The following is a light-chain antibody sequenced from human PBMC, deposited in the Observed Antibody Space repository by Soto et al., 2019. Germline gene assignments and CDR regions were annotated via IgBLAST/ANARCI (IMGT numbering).Light chain of an antibody. CDR1: SSDVGGHNY. J-gene: IGLJ2*01. CDR2: DVS. V-gene: IGLV2-8*01. CDR3: ASRLVSHIII. Sequence: QSALTQPPSASGSPGQSVTISCTGTSSDVGGHNYVSWYKQHPDKAPQLMIYDVSERPSGVPDRFSGSKSGNTTPLTVSGLHADDGDDYSCASRLVSHIIIFIGGTELTV.